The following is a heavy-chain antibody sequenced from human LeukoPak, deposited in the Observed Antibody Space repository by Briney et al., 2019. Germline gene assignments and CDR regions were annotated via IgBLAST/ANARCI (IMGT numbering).Heavy chain of an antibody. D-gene: IGHD3-10*01. V-gene: IGHV1-8*01. Sequence: ASVKVSCKASGYTFTSYDINWVRQAPGQGLEWMGWMNPNSGNTGYAQKFQGRVTMTRNTSISTAYMELSSLRSEDTAVYYCARVIGAKSALDYWGQGTLVTVSS. CDR3: ARVIGAKSALDY. J-gene: IGHJ4*02. CDR1: GYTFTSYD. CDR2: MNPNSGNT.